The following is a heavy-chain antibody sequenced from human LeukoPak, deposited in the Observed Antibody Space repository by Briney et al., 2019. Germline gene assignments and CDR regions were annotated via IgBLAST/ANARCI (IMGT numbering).Heavy chain of an antibody. CDR1: GYTFTGYY. CDR2: INPNSGGT. J-gene: IGHJ1*01. V-gene: IGHV1-2*02. D-gene: IGHD1-26*01. Sequence: ASVKVSCKASGYTFTGYYMHWVRQAPGQGLEWMGWINPNSGGTNYAQKFQGRVTMTRDTSISTAYMELSRLRSDDTAVYYCARVRSGSYYYFQHWGQGTLVTVSS. CDR3: ARVRSGSYYYFQH.